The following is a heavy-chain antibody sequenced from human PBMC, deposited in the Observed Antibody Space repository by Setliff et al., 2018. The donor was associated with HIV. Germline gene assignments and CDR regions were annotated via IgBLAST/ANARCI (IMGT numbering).Heavy chain of an antibody. V-gene: IGHV5-51*01. CDR2: IYPGDSDI. D-gene: IGHD6-19*01. Sequence: PGESLKISCKGSGYSFTNYWIGWVRQMPGKGLEWMGIIYPGDSDIRYSPSFQGQVAFSADKSISTAYLQWSSLRASDTAMYYCARVVAGKSSTDGFDIWGQGTMVTVSS. CDR1: GYSFTNYW. CDR3: ARVVAGKSSTDGFDI. J-gene: IGHJ3*02.